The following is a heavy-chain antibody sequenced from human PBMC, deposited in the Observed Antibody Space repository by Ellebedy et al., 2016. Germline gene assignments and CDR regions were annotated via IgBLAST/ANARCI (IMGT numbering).Heavy chain of an antibody. CDR3: VRANWELGDAFDI. CDR1: GGSLSSYY. D-gene: IGHD7-27*01. CDR2: IYNTGST. V-gene: IGHV4-4*07. Sequence: SETLSLXXSVSGGSLSSYYWSWIRQPAGTGLEWIGRIYNTGSTNYNPSLKSRLTMSVDTSKNQFSLKLKSVTAADTAIYYCVRANWELGDAFDIWGQGTKVTVS. J-gene: IGHJ3*02.